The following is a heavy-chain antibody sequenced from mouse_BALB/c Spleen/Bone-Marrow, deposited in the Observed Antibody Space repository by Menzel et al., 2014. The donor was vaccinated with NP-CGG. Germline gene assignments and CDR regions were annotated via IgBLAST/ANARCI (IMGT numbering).Heavy chain of an antibody. Sequence: EVKLMQSGAELVRPGASVKVSCKASGYAFTSYNMYWVKQSHGKSLEWIGYIDPYNGGTSYNQKFKGKATLTVDKSSSTAYMHLNSLTSEDSAVYYCAREDNWYFDVWGAGTTVTVSS. CDR1: GYAFTSYN. V-gene: IGHV1S135*01. J-gene: IGHJ1*01. CDR3: AREDNWYFDV. CDR2: IDPYNGGT.